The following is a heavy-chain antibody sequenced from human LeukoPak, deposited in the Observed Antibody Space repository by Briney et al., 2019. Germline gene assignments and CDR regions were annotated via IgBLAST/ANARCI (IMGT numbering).Heavy chain of an antibody. CDR3: ARQISDYYYYYIDV. CDR1: GGSLSSSHYY. V-gene: IGHV4-39*01. J-gene: IGHJ6*03. D-gene: IGHD3-10*01. CDR2: IYYSGTT. Sequence: PSETLSLTCTLSGGSLSSSHYYWGWIRQTPGKGLEWIGTIYYSGTTYYNPSLESRATISEDTSKNQFSLTLRSVTAADTAVYYCARQISDYYYYYIDVWGKGTTVTVSS.